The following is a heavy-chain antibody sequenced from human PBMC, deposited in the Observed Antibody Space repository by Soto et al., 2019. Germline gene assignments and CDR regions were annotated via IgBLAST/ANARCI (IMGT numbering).Heavy chain of an antibody. CDR2: IYPGDSDT. Sequence: GESLKISCKGSGYSFTSYWIGWVRQMPGKGLEWMGIIYPGDSDTRYSPSFQGQVTISADKSISTAYLQWSSLKASDTAMYYCARIGYCSSTSCYSFDYWGQGTLVTVPS. CDR1: GYSFTSYW. J-gene: IGHJ4*02. D-gene: IGHD2-2*01. V-gene: IGHV5-51*01. CDR3: ARIGYCSSTSCYSFDY.